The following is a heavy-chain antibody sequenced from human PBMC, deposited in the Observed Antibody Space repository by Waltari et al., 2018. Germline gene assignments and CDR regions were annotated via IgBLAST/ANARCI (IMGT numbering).Heavy chain of an antibody. J-gene: IGHJ5*02. CDR2: MRQDDSGK. V-gene: IGHV3-7*01. D-gene: IGHD6-13*01. Sequence: EVQLVESGGGLVQPGGSLRLSCSASGLTSSSYWMSWGRQAPGQGLGLVANMRQDDSGKYYDDSVHSRFTITTDNAKNSLYLQMNSLMAADTAVDYCAADFIAASGSLISFDPWGQGTLVTVSS. CDR3: AADFIAASGSLISFDP. CDR1: GLTSSSYW.